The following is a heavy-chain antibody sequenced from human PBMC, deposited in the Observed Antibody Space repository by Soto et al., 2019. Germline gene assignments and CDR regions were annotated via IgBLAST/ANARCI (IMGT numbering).Heavy chain of an antibody. CDR1: GFPFSNYA. D-gene: IGHD3-16*02. Sequence: EVQMLESGGGLVQPGGSLRLSCAASGFPFSNYAMTWVLQAPGKGLEWVSGISGNTGHAYYADSVKDRFTISRDNSKNSLYLQMDSLRAEDTAVYYCAKVPSQYIWGSYLRYYDYWGQGTLVTVSS. CDR2: ISGNTGHA. CDR3: AKVPSQYIWGSYLRYYDY. V-gene: IGHV3-23*01. J-gene: IGHJ4*02.